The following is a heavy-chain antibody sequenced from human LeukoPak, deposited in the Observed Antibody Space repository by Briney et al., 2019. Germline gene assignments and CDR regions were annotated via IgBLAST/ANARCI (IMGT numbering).Heavy chain of an antibody. Sequence: PGRSLRLSCAASGFTFSDYGMQWVGQAPGQGLDGVALISTDGSHKDYVDSVKGRFTLSRDNSKNTLYLQMNSLRVEDTAVYYYAKDGTSSWFGEATWGQGTLVTVSS. CDR2: ISTDGSHK. V-gene: IGHV3-30*18. CDR1: GFTFSDYG. CDR3: AKDGTSSWFGEAT. D-gene: IGHD6-13*01. J-gene: IGHJ5*02.